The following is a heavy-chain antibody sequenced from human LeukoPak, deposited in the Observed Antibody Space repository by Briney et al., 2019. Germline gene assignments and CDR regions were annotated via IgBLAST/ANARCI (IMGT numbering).Heavy chain of an antibody. V-gene: IGHV3-23*01. D-gene: IGHD1-1*01. CDR1: GFTFSNDA. Sequence: GGSLRLSCAASGFTFSNDAMNWVRQAPGKGLEWVAGISNTAVYIYYADSVKGRFTISRDNSKNALYLQMSRLRAEDTATYYCARNLGTRPGSHWGQGTPVTVSS. CDR3: ARNLGTRPGSH. CDR2: ISNTAVYI. J-gene: IGHJ4*02.